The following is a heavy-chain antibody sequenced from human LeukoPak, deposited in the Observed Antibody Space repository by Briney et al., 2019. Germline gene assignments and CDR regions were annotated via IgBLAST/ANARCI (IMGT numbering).Heavy chain of an antibody. J-gene: IGHJ5*02. V-gene: IGHV1-2*02. CDR1: GYTFTAYY. Sequence: ASVKVSCKASGYTFTAYYVHWVRQAPGQGLEWMGWITPNSGGTKYAQKFQGRVTMTRDTSISTAYMELSGLRSDDTAVYYCARGFRLSAMEDWFAPWGQGPLVTVSS. D-gene: IGHD2-2*01. CDR2: ITPNSGGT. CDR3: ARGFRLSAMEDWFAP.